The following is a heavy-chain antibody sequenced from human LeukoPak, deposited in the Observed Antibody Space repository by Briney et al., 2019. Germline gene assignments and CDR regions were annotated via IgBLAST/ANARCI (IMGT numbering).Heavy chain of an antibody. CDR3: TRGGADYGDYDRFFEF. CDR1: GFTFGDYA. J-gene: IGHJ4*02. CDR2: IRSKAYGGTI. V-gene: IGHV3-49*04. Sequence: GGSLRLSCTTSGFTFGDYAMSWVRQAPGKGLEWLTFIRSKAYGGTIDYAASVKGRFTMSRDDSKNIAYLQMNSLKIEDTAVYYCTRGGADYGDYDRFFEFWGQGTLVTVSS. D-gene: IGHD4-17*01.